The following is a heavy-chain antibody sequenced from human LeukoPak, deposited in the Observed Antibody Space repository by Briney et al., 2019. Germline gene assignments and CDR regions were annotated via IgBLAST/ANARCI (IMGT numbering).Heavy chain of an antibody. CDR2: INHSGST. V-gene: IGHV4-34*01. J-gene: IGHJ3*02. CDR1: GGSFSGYY. D-gene: IGHD3-22*01. Sequence: SETLSLTCAVYGGSFSGYYWSWIRQPPGKGLEWIGEINHSGSTNYNPSLKSRVTISVDTSKNQFSLKLSSVTAADTAVYYRATPYSSGYWRSTRRVNDAFDIWGQGTMVAVSS. CDR3: ATPYSSGYWRSTRRVNDAFDI.